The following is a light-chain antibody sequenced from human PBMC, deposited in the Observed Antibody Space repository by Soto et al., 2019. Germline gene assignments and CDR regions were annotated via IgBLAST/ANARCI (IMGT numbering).Light chain of an antibody. J-gene: IGKJ1*01. CDR2: KAS. V-gene: IGKV1-5*03. Sequence: EIHMTHSPSTVSASVGDRVTITCRASQSISSWLAWYQQKPGKAPKLLIYKASSLESGVPSRFSGSGSGTEFTLTISSLQPDDFGTYYCQQYNSNPWTFGPGTKVDI. CDR3: QQYNSNPWT. CDR1: QSISSW.